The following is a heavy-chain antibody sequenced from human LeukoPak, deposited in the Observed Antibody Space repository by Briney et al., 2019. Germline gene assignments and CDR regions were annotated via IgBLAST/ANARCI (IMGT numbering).Heavy chain of an antibody. CDR2: TYYMTKWYN. Sequence: SQDVSLTCDISGESVYRNSATWHWIRQPPSRDLECLGRTYYMTKWYNDYAASVQSRITINADTSKNQISLQMNSVTPEDTAVYYCGRGWNNIDYWGQGTLVTVSS. CDR1: GESVYRNSAT. D-gene: IGHD1-1*01. V-gene: IGHV6-1*01. J-gene: IGHJ4*02. CDR3: GRGWNNIDY.